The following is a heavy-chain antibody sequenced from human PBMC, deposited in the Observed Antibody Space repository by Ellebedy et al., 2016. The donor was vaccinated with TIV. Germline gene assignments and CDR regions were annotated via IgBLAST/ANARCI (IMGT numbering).Heavy chain of an antibody. CDR1: GFNFRSYW. J-gene: IGHJ5*02. CDR2: IRQEGDVK. V-gene: IGHV3-7*01. CDR3: ARRGSYGDYTVQINSWSDT. D-gene: IGHD3-16*01. Sequence: GESLKISCIASGFNFRSYWMTWVRQAPGKGLEWVANIRQEGDVKYYLDSVRGRFTVSRDNARNSLYLQINNLRVEDTAVYYCARRGSYGDYTVQINSWSDTWGQGTLVTVSS.